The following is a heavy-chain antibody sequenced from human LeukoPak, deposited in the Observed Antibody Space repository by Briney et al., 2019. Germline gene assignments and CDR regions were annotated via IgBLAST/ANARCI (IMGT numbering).Heavy chain of an antibody. V-gene: IGHV4-39*01. Sequence: SETLSLTRTVSGGSISSSSYYWGWIRQPPGKGLEWIVSIYYSGSTYYNPSLTSRVTISVDTSKNQFSLKLSSVTAADTAVYYCARHSIALYGMDVWGQGTTVTVSS. J-gene: IGHJ6*02. CDR1: GGSISSSSYY. CDR3: ARHSIALYGMDV. CDR2: IYYSGST. D-gene: IGHD6-6*01.